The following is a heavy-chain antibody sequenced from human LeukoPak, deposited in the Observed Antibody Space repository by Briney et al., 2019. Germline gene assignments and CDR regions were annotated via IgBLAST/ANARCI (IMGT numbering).Heavy chain of an antibody. CDR1: GFTFSSYA. CDR2: ISYDGSNK. D-gene: IGHD6-13*01. J-gene: IGHJ4*02. Sequence: GGSLRLSCAASGFTFSSYAMHWVRQAPGKGLEWVAVISYDGSNKYYADSVKGRFTISRDNSKNTLYLQMNSLRAEDTAVYYCARAVAAADSYWGRGTLVTVSS. CDR3: ARAVAAADSY. V-gene: IGHV3-30*04.